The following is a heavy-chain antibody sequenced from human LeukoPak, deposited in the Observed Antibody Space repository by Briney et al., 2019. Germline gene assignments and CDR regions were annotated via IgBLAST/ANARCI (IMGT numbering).Heavy chain of an antibody. Sequence: PGGSLRLSCAASGFTVSSNYMSWVRQAPGEGLEWVSVIYSGGSTYYADSVKGRFTISRDNSKNTLYLQMNSLRAEDTAVYYCARANIAAAGGIDYWGQGTLVTVSS. J-gene: IGHJ4*02. D-gene: IGHD6-13*01. V-gene: IGHV3-66*01. CDR3: ARANIAAAGGIDY. CDR1: GFTVSSNY. CDR2: IYSGGST.